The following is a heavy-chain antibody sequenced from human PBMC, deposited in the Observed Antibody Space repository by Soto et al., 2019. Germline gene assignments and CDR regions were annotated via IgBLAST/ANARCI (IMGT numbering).Heavy chain of an antibody. CDR2: IYYSGST. Sequence: SETLSLTCTVSGCSISSYYWSWIRQPPGKGLEWIGYIYYSGSTNYNPSLKSRVTISVDTSKNQFSLKLSSVTAADTAVYYCARGPVTAAAGTGWDYWGQGTLVTVSS. J-gene: IGHJ4*02. D-gene: IGHD6-13*01. V-gene: IGHV4-59*01. CDR1: GCSISSYY. CDR3: ARGPVTAAAGTGWDY.